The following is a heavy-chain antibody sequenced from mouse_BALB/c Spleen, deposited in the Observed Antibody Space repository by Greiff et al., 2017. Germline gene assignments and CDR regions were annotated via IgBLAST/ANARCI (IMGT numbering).Heavy chain of an antibody. Sequence: EVKLVESGAGLVQPGGSLTLSCAASGFTFSSYTMSWVRQTPEKRLEWVAYISNGGGSTYYPDTIKGRFTISRDNAKNTLYLQMSSLKSEDTAMYYCARDDDYDYTMDYWGQGTSVTVSS. V-gene: IGHV5-12-2*01. CDR3: ARDDDYDYTMDY. J-gene: IGHJ4*01. CDR2: ISNGGGST. D-gene: IGHD2-4*01. CDR1: GFTFSSYT.